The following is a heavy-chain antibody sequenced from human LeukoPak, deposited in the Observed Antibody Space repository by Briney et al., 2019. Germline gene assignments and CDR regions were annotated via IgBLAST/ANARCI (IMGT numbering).Heavy chain of an antibody. D-gene: IGHD3-9*01. V-gene: IGHV4-34*01. CDR1: GGSFSGYY. Sequence: SETLSLTCAVYGGSFSGYYWSWIRQPPGKGLEWIGEINHSGSTNYNPSLKSRVTISVDTSKNQFSLKLSSVTAADTAVYYCARAQVRLRYFDWLSYGMDVWGQETTVTVSS. CDR3: ARAQVRLRYFDWLSYGMDV. J-gene: IGHJ6*02. CDR2: INHSGST.